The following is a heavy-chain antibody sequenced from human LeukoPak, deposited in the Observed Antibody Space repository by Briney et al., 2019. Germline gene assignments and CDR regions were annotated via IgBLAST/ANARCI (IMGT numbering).Heavy chain of an antibody. CDR1: GYSFTTYW. D-gene: IGHD2-21*02. CDR3: ARGDTAYYFDY. V-gene: IGHV5-51*01. Sequence: GESLKISCKASGYSFTTYWIGWVRRMPGKGLEWMGIIYPGDSDTKYSPSFQGQVTISADRSISTAYLQWSALKASDSAIYYCARGDTAYYFDYWGQGTLVTVSS. CDR2: IYPGDSDT. J-gene: IGHJ4*02.